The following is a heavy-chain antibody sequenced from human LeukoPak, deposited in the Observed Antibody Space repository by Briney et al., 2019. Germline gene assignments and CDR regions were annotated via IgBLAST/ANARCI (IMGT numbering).Heavy chain of an antibody. J-gene: IGHJ4*02. CDR1: AFTFSSFA. D-gene: IGHD3-16*02. CDR3: AKGGIMFTFRGVIGTNFDY. CDR2: ISSSGGST. V-gene: IGHV3-23*01. Sequence: GGSLRLSCAASAFTFSSFAMSWVRQAPGKGLEWVSSISSSGGSTYYADSVKGRFTISRDNSKNTLYLQMNSLRAEDTALYFCAKGGIMFTFRGVIGTNFDYWGPGTLVTVSS.